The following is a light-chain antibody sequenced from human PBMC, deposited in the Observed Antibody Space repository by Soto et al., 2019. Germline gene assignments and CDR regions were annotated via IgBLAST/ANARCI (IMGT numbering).Light chain of an antibody. CDR3: CSYAGSYTFEV. CDR1: SGDIGAYSY. CDR2: DVT. Sequence: QSALTQPRSVSGSPGQSVTISCTGTSGDIGAYSYVSWYQQHPGKAPKLMIYDVTKRPSGVPDRFSGSKSGNTASLAISGLQADDEADYYCCSYAGSYTFEVFGGGTKVTVL. J-gene: IGLJ2*01. V-gene: IGLV2-11*01.